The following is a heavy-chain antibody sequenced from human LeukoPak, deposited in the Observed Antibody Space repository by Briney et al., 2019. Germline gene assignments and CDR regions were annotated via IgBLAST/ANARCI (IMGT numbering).Heavy chain of an antibody. Sequence: PSETLSLTCTVSGGSISSGSYYWSWIRQPAGKGLEWIGRIYTSGSTNYNPSLKSRVTISVDTSKNQFSLKLSSVTAADTAVYYCARQPGTGYSYGYPFDYWGQGTLVTVSS. J-gene: IGHJ4*02. CDR3: ARQPGTGYSYGYPFDY. CDR1: GGSISSGSYY. CDR2: IYTSGST. D-gene: IGHD5-18*01. V-gene: IGHV4-61*02.